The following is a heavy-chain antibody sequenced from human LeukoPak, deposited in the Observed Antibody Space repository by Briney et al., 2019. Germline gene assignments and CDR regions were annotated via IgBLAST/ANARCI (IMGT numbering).Heavy chain of an antibody. CDR2: MNPNSGNT. V-gene: IGHV1-8*02. Sequence: ASVKVSCKASGYTFTSYGINWVRRATGQGLEWMGWMNPNSGNTGYAQKFQGRVTMTRNTSISTAYMELSSLRSEDTAVYYCARDLSYGSGSYSPPPWGQGTLVTVSS. CDR3: ARDLSYGSGSYSPPP. J-gene: IGHJ5*02. D-gene: IGHD3-10*01. CDR1: GYTFTSYG.